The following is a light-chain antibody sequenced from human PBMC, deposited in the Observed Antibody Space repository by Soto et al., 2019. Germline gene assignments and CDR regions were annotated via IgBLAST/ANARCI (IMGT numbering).Light chain of an antibody. CDR2: GAS. CDR1: QSVSSSY. J-gene: IGKJ5*01. CDR3: QQYGSSPFT. V-gene: IGKV3-20*01. Sequence: EIVLTQSRGTLSLSPGERATLSCRASQSVSSSYLAWYQQKHGQAPRVVIYGASSRATGIPDRFSGSGSGTDGTITISRLEPEDVSVYYCQQYGSSPFTFGQGTRLEIK.